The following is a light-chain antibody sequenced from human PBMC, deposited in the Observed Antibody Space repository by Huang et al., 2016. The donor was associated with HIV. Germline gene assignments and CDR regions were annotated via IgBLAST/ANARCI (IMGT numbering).Light chain of an antibody. V-gene: IGKV3-11*01. J-gene: IGKJ4*01. CDR1: QSISIY. Sequence: EIVLTQSPATLSLSPGERATLSCRASQSISIYVAWYQQKPGQAPRLLIYEASNRATGIPARFSGSGSGTDFTRTSSSLEPEDFAVYYCQQRSDWPLTFGGGTKVEIK. CDR2: EAS. CDR3: QQRSDWPLT.